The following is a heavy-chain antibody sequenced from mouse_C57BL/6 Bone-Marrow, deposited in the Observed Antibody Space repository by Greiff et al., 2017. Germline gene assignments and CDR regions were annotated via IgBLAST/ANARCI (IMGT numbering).Heavy chain of an antibody. CDR1: GYTFTSYG. CDR2: IYPRSGNT. Sequence: VQLQQSGAELVRPGASVKLSCKASGYTFTSYGISWVKQRTGQGLEWIGEIYPRSGNTYYNEKFKGKATLTSDKSSSTAYMELRSLTSEDSAVYFCARSELFFFDYWGQGTTLTVSS. CDR3: ARSELFFFDY. V-gene: IGHV1-81*01. J-gene: IGHJ2*01. D-gene: IGHD3-3*01.